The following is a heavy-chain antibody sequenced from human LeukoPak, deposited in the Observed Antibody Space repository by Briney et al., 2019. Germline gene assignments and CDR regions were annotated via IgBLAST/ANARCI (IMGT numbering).Heavy chain of an antibody. V-gene: IGHV3-30*18. D-gene: IGHD3-10*01. Sequence: PGRSLRVSCAASGFTFSSYVTYWVRQAPGKGLEWGAVISYDGSNKSYEDYVKGGFAISRDNSNNSLYLQMNRLRAEDTAVYDCAKGQRGSYYGSGSYSMTDYWGQGTLVTVSS. CDR2: ISYDGSNK. CDR3: AKGQRGSYYGSGSYSMTDY. CDR1: GFTFSSYV. J-gene: IGHJ4*02.